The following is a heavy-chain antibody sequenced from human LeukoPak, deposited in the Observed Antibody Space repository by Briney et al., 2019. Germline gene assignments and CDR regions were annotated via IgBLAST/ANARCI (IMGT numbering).Heavy chain of an antibody. CDR1: GGSVSSGSYY. Sequence: PSETLSLTYTVSGGSVSSGSYYWSWIRQHPGKGLEWIGYIYYSGSTYYNPSLKSRVTISVDTSKNQFSLNLSSVTAADTAVYYCARFDSSGYLIDYWGQGTLVTVSS. D-gene: IGHD3-22*01. V-gene: IGHV4-31*03. CDR3: ARFDSSGYLIDY. CDR2: IYYSGST. J-gene: IGHJ4*02.